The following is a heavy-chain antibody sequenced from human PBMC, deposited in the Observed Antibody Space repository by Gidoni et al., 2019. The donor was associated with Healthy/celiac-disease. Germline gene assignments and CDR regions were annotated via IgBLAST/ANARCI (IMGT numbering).Heavy chain of an antibody. CDR3: ERDPIWGGATKDY. CDR2: ISAYNGNT. Sequence: QVQLVQSGAEVKTPGASVQVSCKASGYTFTSYGISWVRQAPGQELEWRGWISAYNGNTNYAQKLQGRVTMTTDTSTSTADMELRSRRSDDTDVYYCERDPIWGGATKDYWGQGTLVTVSS. D-gene: IGHD7-27*01. V-gene: IGHV1-18*01. CDR1: GYTFTSYG. J-gene: IGHJ4*02.